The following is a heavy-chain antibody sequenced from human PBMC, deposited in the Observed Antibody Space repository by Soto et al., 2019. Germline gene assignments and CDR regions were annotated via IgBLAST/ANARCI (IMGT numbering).Heavy chain of an antibody. D-gene: IGHD2-2*01. CDR2: IIPFFGIA. Sequence: QVQLVQSGAEVKKPGSSVKVSCKASGGTFSSYAISWARQAPGQGLEWMGGIIPFFGIANYAQKFQGRVTLTADESTSTAYMALSSPRSEDTAVYSSAGTQVCSGTSCPPNFYYCYGMDVWGQGTTVPVSS. J-gene: IGHJ6*02. CDR3: AGTQVCSGTSCPPNFYYCYGMDV. CDR1: GGTFSSYA. V-gene: IGHV1-69*01.